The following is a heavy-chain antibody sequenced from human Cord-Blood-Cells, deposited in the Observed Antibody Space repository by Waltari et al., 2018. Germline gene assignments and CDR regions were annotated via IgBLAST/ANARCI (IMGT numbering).Heavy chain of an antibody. CDR3: ARDPAPEIAARRDAFDI. D-gene: IGHD6-6*01. CDR2: IYYSGST. V-gene: IGHV4-59*01. J-gene: IGHJ3*02. CDR1: GGSISSYY. Sequence: QVQLQESGPGLVKPSETLSLTCTVSGGSISSYYWSWIRQPPGKGLEWIGYIYYSGSTNYNPSLKSRVTISVDTSKNQFSLKLSSVTAADTAVYYCARDPAPEIAARRDAFDIWGQGTMVTVSS.